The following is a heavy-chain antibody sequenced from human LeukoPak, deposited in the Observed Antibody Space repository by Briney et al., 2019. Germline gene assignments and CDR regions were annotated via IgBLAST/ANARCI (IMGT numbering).Heavy chain of an antibody. CDR3: ARHEAGPSYSGSYNYWFDP. CDR1: GGSVSSYY. D-gene: IGHD1-26*01. CDR2: IYTSGGT. Sequence: SETLSLTCTVSGGSVSSYYWSWIRQPPGKGLEWIGYIYTSGGTNYNPSLKSRVTISVDTSKNQFSLKLTSVTAADTAVYYCARHEAGPSYSGSYNYWFDPWGQGTLVTVSS. J-gene: IGHJ5*02. V-gene: IGHV4-4*09.